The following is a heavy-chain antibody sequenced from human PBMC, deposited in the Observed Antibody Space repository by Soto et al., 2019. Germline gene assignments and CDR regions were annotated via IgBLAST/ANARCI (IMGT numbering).Heavy chain of an antibody. D-gene: IGHD4-17*01. CDR2: VYYSGYT. V-gene: IGHV4-59*01. CDR3: ARGLYGDYSWEASDI. Sequence: QVQLQESGPGLVKPSETLSLTCTVSSGSISTYYWSWIRQPPGKGLAWIGYVYYSGYTNYNPSLTSRVTISVDTSKNRFSLKLTSVTAADTAVYYCARGLYGDYSWEASDIWGQGTMVTVSS. J-gene: IGHJ3*02. CDR1: SGSISTYY.